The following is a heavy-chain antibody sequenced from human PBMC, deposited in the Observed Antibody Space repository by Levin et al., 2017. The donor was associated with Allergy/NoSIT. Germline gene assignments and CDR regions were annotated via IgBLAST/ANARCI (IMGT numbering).Heavy chain of an antibody. V-gene: IGHV1-8*01. CDR2: MNPNTGNT. J-gene: IGHJ4*02. CDR1: GYTFTSYE. D-gene: IGHD6-13*01. CDR3: ARAPTYSTSWYYFDN. Sequence: GESLKISCQASGYTFTSYEINWVRQATGQGLEWMGWMNPNTGNTRFAQKFQGRVTMTSDTSISTAYMDLSSLRSEDTAVYYCARAPTYSTSWYYFDNWGQGTLVTVSS.